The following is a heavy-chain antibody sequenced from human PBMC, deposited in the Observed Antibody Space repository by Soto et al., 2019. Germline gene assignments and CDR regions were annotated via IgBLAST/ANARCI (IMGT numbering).Heavy chain of an antibody. Sequence: QVQLQESGPGLVKPSETLSLTCTVSGGSISSYYWSWIRQPPGKGLEWIGYIYYSGSTNYNPSLKSRVTISGDTSKNQFSLKLSSVTAADTAVYYCASLRKVYYDLPGWFDPWGQGTLVTVSS. CDR1: GGSISSYY. CDR3: ASLRKVYYDLPGWFDP. D-gene: IGHD3-3*01. CDR2: IYYSGST. V-gene: IGHV4-59*01. J-gene: IGHJ5*02.